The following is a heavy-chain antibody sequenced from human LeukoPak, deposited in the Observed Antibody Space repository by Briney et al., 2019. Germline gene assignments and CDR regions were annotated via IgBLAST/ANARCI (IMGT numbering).Heavy chain of an antibody. Sequence: ASVKVSCKASGGTFSSYATSWVRQAPGQGLEWMGGIIPIFGTANYAQKFQGRVTITADESTSTAYMELSSLRSEDTAVYYCARVLLGELSPLGYWGQGTLVTVSS. CDR2: IIPIFGTA. J-gene: IGHJ4*02. V-gene: IGHV1-69*13. CDR1: GGTFSSYA. CDR3: ARVLLGELSPLGY. D-gene: IGHD3-16*02.